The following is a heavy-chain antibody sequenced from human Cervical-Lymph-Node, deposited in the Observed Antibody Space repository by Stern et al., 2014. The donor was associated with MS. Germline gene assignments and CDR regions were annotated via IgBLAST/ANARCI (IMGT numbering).Heavy chain of an antibody. CDR1: GGSFSGYY. J-gene: IGHJ4*02. D-gene: IGHD6-19*01. Sequence: QVQLQQWGAGLLKPSETLSLTCAVYGGSFSGYYWSWIRQPPGKGLEWIGEINHSGSTKYNPSLKSRVTISVDTSKNQFSLKLSSVTAADTAVYYCARGDRYGGSSGWFPFDYWGQGTLVTVSS. CDR2: INHSGST. V-gene: IGHV4-34*01. CDR3: ARGDRYGGSSGWFPFDY.